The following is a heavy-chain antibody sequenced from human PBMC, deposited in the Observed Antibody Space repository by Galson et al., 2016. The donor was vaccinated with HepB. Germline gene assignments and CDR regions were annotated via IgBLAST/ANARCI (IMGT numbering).Heavy chain of an antibody. CDR3: AREFSHDNPAWGSYGMDV. J-gene: IGHJ6*02. Sequence: ETLSLTCNVSGGSVSGPYYYWSWIRQPPGQGLEYIGHIFYNGRTTYNPSLRSRVTISLDTSKNQFSLKLNSVTAADTALYYCAREFSHDNPAWGSYGMDVWGRGTTVTVSS. CDR2: IFYNGRT. V-gene: IGHV4-61*01. CDR1: GGSVSGPYYY. D-gene: IGHD3-16*01.